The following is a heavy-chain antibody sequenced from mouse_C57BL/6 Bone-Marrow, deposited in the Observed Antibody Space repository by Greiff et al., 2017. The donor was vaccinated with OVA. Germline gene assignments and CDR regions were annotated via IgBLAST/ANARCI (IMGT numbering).Heavy chain of an antibody. Sequence: EVQGVESGAELVRPGASVKLSCTASGFNIKDDYMHWVKQRPEQGLEWIGWIDPENGDTEYASKFQGKATITADTSSNTAYLQLSSLTSEDTAVYYCTHFSFDYWGQGTTLTVSS. CDR3: THFSFDY. V-gene: IGHV14-4*01. J-gene: IGHJ2*01. CDR2: IDPENGDT. CDR1: GFNIKDDY.